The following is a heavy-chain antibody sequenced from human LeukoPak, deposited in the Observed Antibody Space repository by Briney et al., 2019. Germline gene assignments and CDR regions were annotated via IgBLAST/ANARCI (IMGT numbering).Heavy chain of an antibody. CDR3: ARFLWPGYSYDGYFDY. Sequence: GASVKVSCKASGGTFSSYAISWVRQAPGQGLEWMGRIIPIFGTANYAQKFQGRVTITADKSTSTAYMELSSLRSEDTAVYYCARFLWPGYSYDGYFDYWGQGTLVTVSS. CDR2: IIPIFGTA. V-gene: IGHV1-69*06. D-gene: IGHD5-18*01. CDR1: GGTFSSYA. J-gene: IGHJ4*02.